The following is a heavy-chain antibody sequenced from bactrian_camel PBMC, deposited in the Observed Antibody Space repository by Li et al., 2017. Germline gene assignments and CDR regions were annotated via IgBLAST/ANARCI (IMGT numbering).Heavy chain of an antibody. CDR1: GYTYRSVY. D-gene: IGHD6*01. CDR3: AGDRGGGWPPFLSQLSIGRFVY. J-gene: IGHJ4*01. V-gene: IGHV3S40*01. Sequence: EVQLVESGGGSVQAGGSLRLSCAVSGYTYRSVYMGWFRQAPGQEREGVAAIYSGDGSAIYSDYAKGRFIISKDNAKKTLYLQMNSLKPEDTAMYYCAGDRGGGWPPFLSQLSIGRFVYWGQGTQVTVS. CDR2: IYSGDGSA.